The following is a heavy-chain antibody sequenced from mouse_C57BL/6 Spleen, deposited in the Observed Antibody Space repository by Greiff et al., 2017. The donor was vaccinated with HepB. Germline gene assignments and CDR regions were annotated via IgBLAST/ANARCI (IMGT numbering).Heavy chain of an antibody. CDR3: ARDNYYGSSLAMDY. Sequence: EVHLVESEGGLVQPGSSMKLSCTASGFTFSDYYMAWVRQVPEKGLEWVANINYDGSSTYYLDSLKSRFIISRDNAKNILYLQMSSLKSEDTATYYCARDNYYGSSLAMDYWGQGTSVTVSS. CDR2: INYDGSST. V-gene: IGHV5-16*01. J-gene: IGHJ4*01. D-gene: IGHD1-1*01. CDR1: GFTFSDYY.